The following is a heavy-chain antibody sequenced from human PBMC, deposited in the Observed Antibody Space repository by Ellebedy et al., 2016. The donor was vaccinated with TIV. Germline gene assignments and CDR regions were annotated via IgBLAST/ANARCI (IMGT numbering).Heavy chain of an antibody. CDR1: GFTFRNYY. V-gene: IGHV3-11*01. D-gene: IGHD3-3*01. CDR3: GREGSPPRFVDN. CDR2: ITDSGDIM. Sequence: GGSLRLXXAASGFTFRNYYMTWIRQAPGKGLEWLSYITDSGDIMAYSDSVKGRFTISRDNAKNSLYLQMNSLRVEDTAVYYCGREGSPPRFVDNWGQGILVTVSS. J-gene: IGHJ4*02.